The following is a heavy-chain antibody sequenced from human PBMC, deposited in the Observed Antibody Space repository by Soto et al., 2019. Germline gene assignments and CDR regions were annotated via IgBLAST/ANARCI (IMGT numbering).Heavy chain of an antibody. CDR3: AKGGSSSWYWFDP. J-gene: IGHJ5*02. CDR2: ISWDGGST. V-gene: IGHV3-43D*03. D-gene: IGHD6-13*01. CDR1: GFTFDDYA. Sequence: GGSLRLSCAASGFTFDDYAMHWVRQAPGKGLEWVSLISWDGGSTYYADSVKGRFTISRDNSKNSLYLQMNSLRAEDTALYYCAKGGSSSWYWFDPWGQGTLVTVSS.